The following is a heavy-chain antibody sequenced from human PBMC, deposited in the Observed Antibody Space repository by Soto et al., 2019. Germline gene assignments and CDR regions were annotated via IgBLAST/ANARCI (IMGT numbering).Heavy chain of an antibody. Sequence: LRLSCAASGFTFSSYWMHWVRQAPGKGLVWVSRINSDGSSTSYADSVKGRFTISRDNAKNTLYLQMNSLRAEDTAVYYCARPRRRGIASAFDIWGQGTMVTVSS. CDR1: GFTFSSYW. CDR3: ARPRRRGIASAFDI. D-gene: IGHD6-13*01. J-gene: IGHJ3*02. V-gene: IGHV3-74*01. CDR2: INSDGSST.